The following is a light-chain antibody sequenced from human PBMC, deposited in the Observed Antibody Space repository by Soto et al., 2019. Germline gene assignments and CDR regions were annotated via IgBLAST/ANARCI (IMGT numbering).Light chain of an antibody. CDR3: CSYADTNTKV. CDR1: TSDVRGYNS. CDR2: DVT. V-gene: IGLV2-11*01. Sequence: QSVLTQPRSVSGSPGQSITISCTGTTSDVRGYNSVSWYQQHPGKAPKLMIYDVTKRPSGVPDRFSGSKSGNTASLTISGLQAEDEADYYCCSYADTNTKVFGTGTKLTVL. J-gene: IGLJ1*01.